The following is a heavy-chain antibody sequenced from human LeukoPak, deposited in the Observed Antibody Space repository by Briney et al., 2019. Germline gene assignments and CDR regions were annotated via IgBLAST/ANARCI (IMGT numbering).Heavy chain of an antibody. CDR1: GFIFSRYW. V-gene: IGHV3-7*01. CDR2: IKQHGDDK. Sequence: GGSLRLSCTASGFIFSRYWMAWVREAPGKGLEWVANIKQHGDDKFYVDSVKGRFTISRDNAKNSLYLQMNSLRAEDTAVYYCARDVLGSLDYWGQGTLVTVSS. CDR3: ARDVLGSLDY. D-gene: IGHD1-26*01. J-gene: IGHJ4*02.